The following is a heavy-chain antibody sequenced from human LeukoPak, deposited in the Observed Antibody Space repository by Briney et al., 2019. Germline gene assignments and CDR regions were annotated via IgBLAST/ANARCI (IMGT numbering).Heavy chain of an antibody. Sequence: SETLSLTCAVYGGSFSGYYWSWIRQPPGKGLEWIGEINHSGSTNYNPSLKSRVTISVDTSKNQFSLKLSSVTAADTAVYYCARRRMRSYYYFDYWGQGTLVTVSS. D-gene: IGHD1-26*01. V-gene: IGHV4-34*01. CDR1: GGSFSGYY. CDR3: ARRRMRSYYYFDY. J-gene: IGHJ4*02. CDR2: INHSGST.